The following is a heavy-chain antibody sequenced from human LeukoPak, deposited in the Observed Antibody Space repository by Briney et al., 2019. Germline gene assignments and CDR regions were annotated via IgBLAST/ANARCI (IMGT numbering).Heavy chain of an antibody. CDR3: ARDLMGIAYRGAFYY. J-gene: IGHJ4*02. D-gene: IGHD6-13*01. CDR2: IYSGGST. V-gene: IGHV3-53*01. Sequence: GGSLRLSCAASGFTVSSNYMSWVRQAPGKGLEWVSVIYSGGSTYYADSVKGRFTISRDNSKNTLYLQMNSLRAEDTAVYYCARDLMGIAYRGAFYYWGQGTLVTVSS. CDR1: GFTVSSNY.